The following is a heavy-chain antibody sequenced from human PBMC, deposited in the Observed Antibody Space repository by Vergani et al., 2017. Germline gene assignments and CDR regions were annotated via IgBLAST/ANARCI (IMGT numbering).Heavy chain of an antibody. Sequence: QVQLVQSGAEVKKPGASVKVSCTASGYTFTGYYMHWVRQAPGQGLEWMGWINPNSGGTNYAQKFQGRVTMTRDTSISTAYMELRRRISDDTAVYYCARIGYCSSTSCYHINWFDPWGQGTLVTVSS. CDR2: INPNSGGT. CDR3: ARIGYCSSTSCYHINWFDP. J-gene: IGHJ5*02. D-gene: IGHD2-2*01. V-gene: IGHV1-2*02. CDR1: GYTFTGYY.